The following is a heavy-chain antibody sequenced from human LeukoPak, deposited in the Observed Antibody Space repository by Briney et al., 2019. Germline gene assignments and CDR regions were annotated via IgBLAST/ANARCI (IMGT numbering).Heavy chain of an antibody. Sequence: GGSLRLSCAASGFTFNIYAMNWVRQAPGKGLEWVWAMSGSGGSTYYADSVKGRFTISRDNSKNTLYLQVNSLRAGDTALYYCAKTSEPYYNIGKALDLWGQGTLVTVSS. CDR2: MSGSGGST. CDR3: AKTSEPYYNIGKALDL. J-gene: IGHJ4*02. D-gene: IGHD3-22*01. CDR1: GFTFNIYA. V-gene: IGHV3-23*01.